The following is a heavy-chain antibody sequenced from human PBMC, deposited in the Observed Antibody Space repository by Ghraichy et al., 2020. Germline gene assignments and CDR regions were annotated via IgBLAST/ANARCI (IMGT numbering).Heavy chain of an antibody. Sequence: GGSLRLSCVASGFTFNNYRMSWVRQAPGKGLEWVASISDSGSYRDYAEPVKGRFIISRDSAKKSLYLEMNSLRVGDTAMYYCARGEVATDYWGQGTRVTVSS. J-gene: IGHJ4*02. CDR2: ISDSGSYR. D-gene: IGHD5-24*01. V-gene: IGHV3-21*01. CDR3: ARGEVATDY. CDR1: GFTFNNYR.